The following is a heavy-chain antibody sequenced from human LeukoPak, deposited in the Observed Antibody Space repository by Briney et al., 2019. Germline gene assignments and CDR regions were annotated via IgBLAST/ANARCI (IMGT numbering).Heavy chain of an antibody. Sequence: SETLSLTRTVSGGSIRRYYWSWIRQPPGKGLEWLGDIYYSGSANYNPSLKSRVTISIDTSKNQFSLKLSSVIAADTAVYYCARDDALRGASDYWGQGTLVTVSS. D-gene: IGHD3-10*01. CDR3: ARDDALRGASDY. J-gene: IGHJ4*02. V-gene: IGHV4-59*01. CDR2: IYYSGSA. CDR1: GGSIRRYY.